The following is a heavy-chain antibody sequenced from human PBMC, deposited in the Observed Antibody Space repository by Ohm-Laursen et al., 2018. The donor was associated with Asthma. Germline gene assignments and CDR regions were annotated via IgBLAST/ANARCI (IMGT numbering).Heavy chain of an antibody. V-gene: IGHV3-7*01. J-gene: IGHJ5*02. CDR2: IKQDGIEK. CDR1: GFTFSSYW. Sequence: SLRLSCAASGFTFSSYWMGWVRQAPGKGLEWVANIKQDGIEKYYVDSVKGRFTISRDNANSSLYLQMNSLRAEDTAVYYCARVYYSVIPGRFDPWGQGTLVTVSS. D-gene: IGHD3-16*02. CDR3: ARVYYSVIPGRFDP.